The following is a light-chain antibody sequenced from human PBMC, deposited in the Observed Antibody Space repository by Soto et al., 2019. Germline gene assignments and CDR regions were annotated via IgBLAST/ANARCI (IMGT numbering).Light chain of an antibody. CDR1: QSVSRNY. CDR2: DAS. CDR3: QQYAFSPRA. V-gene: IGKV3D-20*01. Sequence: EIVLTQSPATLSLSPGDRATLSCGASQSVSRNYLAWFQQKPGLAPRLLIYDASTRATGIPDRFSGSGSGTDFTLTISRLEPEDFAVYYCQQYAFSPRAFGQGTRLEIK. J-gene: IGKJ5*01.